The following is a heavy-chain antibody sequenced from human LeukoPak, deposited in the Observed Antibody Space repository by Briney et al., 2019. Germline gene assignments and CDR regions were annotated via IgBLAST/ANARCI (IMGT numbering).Heavy chain of an antibody. CDR2: IFYSGAT. CDR1: GDSISINYN. D-gene: IGHD6-19*01. J-gene: IGHJ4*02. Sequence: TLSLTCTVSGDSISINYNWGWIRQPPGKGLECTGSIFYSGATYYSPSLKSRVTISVDTSKNQFSLKLSSMTAADTAVYYCVRHRQWLLFPDYWGQGTLVTVSS. CDR3: VRHRQWLLFPDY. V-gene: IGHV4-39*01.